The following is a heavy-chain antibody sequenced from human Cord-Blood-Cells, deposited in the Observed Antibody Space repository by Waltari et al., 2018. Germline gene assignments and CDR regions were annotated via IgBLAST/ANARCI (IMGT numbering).Heavy chain of an antibody. CDR2: IWYDGSNK. V-gene: IGHV3-33*01. J-gene: IGHJ4*02. D-gene: IGHD2-15*01. CDR1: GFTFSSYG. Sequence: VQLVESGGGVVQPGRSLRLYCAASGFTFSSYGMHWVRQAPRKGLECVAFIWYDGSNKYYADSVKGRFTISRDNSKNTLYLQMNSLRAEDTAVYYCAREPGYCSGGSCYLDYWGQGTLVTVSS. CDR3: AREPGYCSGGSCYLDY.